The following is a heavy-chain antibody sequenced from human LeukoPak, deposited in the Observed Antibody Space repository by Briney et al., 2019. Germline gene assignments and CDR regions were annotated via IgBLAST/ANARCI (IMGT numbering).Heavy chain of an antibody. Sequence: SETLSLTCTASGGSISSNYWTWIRQPPGKGLEWIGYIHHRGSTYYNPSLTSRVTISVDTSKNQFSLKLSSATAADTAVFYCARGTQYSSSWYYFDYWGQGILVTVSS. V-gene: IGHV4-59*01. D-gene: IGHD6-13*01. CDR2: IHHRGST. CDR3: ARGTQYSSSWYYFDY. CDR1: GGSISSNY. J-gene: IGHJ4*02.